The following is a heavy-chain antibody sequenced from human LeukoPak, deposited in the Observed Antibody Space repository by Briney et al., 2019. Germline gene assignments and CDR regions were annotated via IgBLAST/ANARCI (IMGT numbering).Heavy chain of an antibody. Sequence: PGGSLRLAWAASDFSFQSFPMIWVRQAPGKGLEWVSVIGVDGKNIHYADSVKGRFTISRDNSKKTLYLQMTSLRAEDTALYFCANYQQRPPAMDFWGQGTTVTVSS. CDR1: DFSFQSFP. V-gene: IGHV3-23*01. CDR2: IGVDGKNI. D-gene: IGHD6-13*01. J-gene: IGHJ6*02. CDR3: ANYQQRPPAMDF.